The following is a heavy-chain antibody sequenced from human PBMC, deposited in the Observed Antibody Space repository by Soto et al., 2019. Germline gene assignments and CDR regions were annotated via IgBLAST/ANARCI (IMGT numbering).Heavy chain of an antibody. J-gene: IGHJ4*02. V-gene: IGHV5-51*01. CDR2: IYPRDSDT. D-gene: IGHD3-16*02. CDR3: VRHSGKIELSVGPRSFDS. Sequence: PRESLKISCEASGYTFTNYWIGWVRQMPGTGLEWMGIIYPRDSDTRYSPSFQDQVTMSVDKSIGTAYLQWSSLKASDTAMYYCVRHSGKIELSVGPRSFDSWSQGTLVTVSS. CDR1: GYTFTNYW.